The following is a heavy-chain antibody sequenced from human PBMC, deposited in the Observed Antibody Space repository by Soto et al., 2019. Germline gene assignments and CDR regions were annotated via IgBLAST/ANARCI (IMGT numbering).Heavy chain of an antibody. CDR3: AIERQVVRDRYYYAYGMDV. CDR2: INDGNGHT. CDR1: GYTFTTYT. V-gene: IGHV1-3*01. Sequence: QVQLVQSGAEVKKPGASVKVSCKASGYTFTTYTIHWVRQAPGQRLEWMGWINDGNGHTKYSQNFQGRVTMTGDTSASTAYMELSSLRSEDTAVYYCAIERQVVRDRYYYAYGMDVWGQGTTVTVSS. J-gene: IGHJ6*02. D-gene: IGHD3-10*01.